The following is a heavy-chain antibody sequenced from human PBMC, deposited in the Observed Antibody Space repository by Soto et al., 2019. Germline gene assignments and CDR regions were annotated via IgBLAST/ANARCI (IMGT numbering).Heavy chain of an antibody. V-gene: IGHV4-59*01. J-gene: IGHJ3*02. CDR3: AREVFGVVGGAQDAFDI. CDR2: IYYSGST. Sequence: KSSETLSLTCTVSGGSISSYYWSWIRQPPGKGLEWIGYIYYSGSTNYNPSLKSRVTISVDTSKNQFSLKLSSVTAADTAVYYCAREVFGVVGGAQDAFDIWGQGTMVTVSS. CDR1: GGSISSYY. D-gene: IGHD3-3*01.